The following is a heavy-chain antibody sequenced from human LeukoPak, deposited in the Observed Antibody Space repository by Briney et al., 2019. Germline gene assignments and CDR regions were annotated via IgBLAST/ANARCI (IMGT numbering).Heavy chain of an antibody. D-gene: IGHD2-21*02. J-gene: IGHJ4*02. Sequence: ASVKVSCKVSGYTLTELSMHWVRQAPGKGLEWMGGFDPEDGETIYAQKFQGRVTMTEDTSTDTAYMELSSLRSEDTAVYYCATDGAYCGGDCYFYWGQGTLVTVSS. V-gene: IGHV1-24*01. CDR2: FDPEDGET. CDR1: GYTLTELS. CDR3: ATDGAYCGGDCYFY.